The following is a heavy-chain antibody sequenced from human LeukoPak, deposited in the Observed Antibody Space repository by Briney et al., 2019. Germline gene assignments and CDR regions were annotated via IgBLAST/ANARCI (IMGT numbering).Heavy chain of an antibody. CDR3: AGTQYYGSGTWYFDD. V-gene: IGHV4-4*07. J-gene: IGHJ4*02. D-gene: IGHD3-10*01. Sequence: SETLSLTCTVSGASITNYYWSWIRQPAGKALEWIGRVYTSGSPNYNPSLKSRVTMSVDTSKNQVSLKLSSVTAADTAVYHCAGTQYYGSGTWYFDDWGQGTLVTVSS. CDR1: GASITNYY. CDR2: VYTSGSP.